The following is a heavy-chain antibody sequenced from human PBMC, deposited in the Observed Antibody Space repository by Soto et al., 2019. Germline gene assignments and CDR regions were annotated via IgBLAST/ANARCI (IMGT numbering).Heavy chain of an antibody. CDR3: ATGSFTSTGGRIGYHYNAMDV. Sequence: SVKVSCKSSGGTFSSHSINWVRQAPGQGLEWMGGIIPIFGPANFAKNFQGRVTITADESTTTAYMELSSLTSEDTAVYYCATGSFTSTGGRIGYHYNAMDVWGQGTTVTAP. D-gene: IGHD1-1*01. J-gene: IGHJ6*02. CDR1: GGTFSSHS. V-gene: IGHV1-69*13. CDR2: IIPIFGPA.